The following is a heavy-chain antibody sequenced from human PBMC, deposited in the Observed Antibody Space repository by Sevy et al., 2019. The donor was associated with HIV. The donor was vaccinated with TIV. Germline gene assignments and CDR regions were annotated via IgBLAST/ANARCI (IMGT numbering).Heavy chain of an antibody. CDR3: ATGGNGDFWSYEYYYYGIDV. Sequence: ASVKVYCEAFGYTFTSYDIDWVRQAPGQGLEWMGWMSPNTGATGFAQKFQGRVTLTRNKSITTAYMELSSLTYEDTAVYYCATGGNGDFWSYEYYYYGIDVRGQGTTVTVSS. D-gene: IGHD3-3*01. CDR1: GYTFTSYD. J-gene: IGHJ6*02. CDR2: MSPNTGAT. V-gene: IGHV1-8*01.